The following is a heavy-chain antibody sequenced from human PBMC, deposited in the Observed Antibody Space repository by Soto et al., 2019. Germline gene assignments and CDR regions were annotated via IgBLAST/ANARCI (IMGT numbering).Heavy chain of an antibody. Sequence: SETLSLTCTVSAASFSKYYWSWIRQPPGKGLEWIGYIYFNGNTNYNPSLKRRVTISIDTSRKQISLNLTSVTDADTAVYYCASVTFGGVVLAHWGQGTLVTVSS. V-gene: IGHV4-59*01. D-gene: IGHD3-16*01. CDR2: IYFNGNT. CDR3: ASVTFGGVVLAH. J-gene: IGHJ4*02. CDR1: AASFSKYY.